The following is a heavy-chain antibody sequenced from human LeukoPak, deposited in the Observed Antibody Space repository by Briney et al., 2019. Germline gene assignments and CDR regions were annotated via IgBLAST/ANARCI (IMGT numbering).Heavy chain of an antibody. D-gene: IGHD5-18*01. CDR1: GDSISSSNYY. CDR2: IYYSGST. V-gene: IGHV4-39*01. CDR3: ARRGSPGYIYDF. J-gene: IGHJ4*02. Sequence: SETLSLTCTVSGDSISSSNYYGGWIRQPPGEGLEWIGSIYYSGSTYYNPSLKSRVTISVDTSKNQFSLKLSSVTAADTAVYYCARRGSPGYIYDFWGQGTLVTVSS.